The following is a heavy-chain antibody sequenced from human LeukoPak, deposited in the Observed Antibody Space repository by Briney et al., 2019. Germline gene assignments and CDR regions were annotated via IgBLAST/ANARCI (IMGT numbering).Heavy chain of an antibody. CDR3: ARGWGSLYYFDF. V-gene: IGHV1-2*02. D-gene: IGHD7-27*01. Sequence: ASVKVSCKASGYTFSDYFVHWVRQAPRQGPEWMGWINPKSGVTKYAQKFQGRVTMVWDTATTTVYMDLSSLTSDDTAVYFCARGWGSLYYFDFWGQGTLFTVSS. CDR2: INPKSGVT. J-gene: IGHJ4*02. CDR1: GYTFSDYF.